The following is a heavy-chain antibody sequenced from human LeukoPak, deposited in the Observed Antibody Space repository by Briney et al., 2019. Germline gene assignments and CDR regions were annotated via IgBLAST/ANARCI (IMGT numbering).Heavy chain of an antibody. Sequence: PGGSLRLSCAASGFRLNQCAMTWVRQASGEGVEWVSTIVGDGSKTYYADSVKGRFTISSDNSRTLLFLHMNSLRAEDTVVYYCAKQPYSFYYRDVWGEGTTVTVSS. V-gene: IGHV3-23*01. CDR1: GFRLNQCA. CDR2: IVGDGSKT. J-gene: IGHJ6*03. D-gene: IGHD5-12*01. CDR3: AKQPYSFYYRDV.